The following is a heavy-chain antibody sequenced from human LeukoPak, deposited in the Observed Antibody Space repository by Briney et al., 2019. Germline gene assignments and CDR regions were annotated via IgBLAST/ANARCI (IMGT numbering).Heavy chain of an antibody. CDR1: GFTFSSYS. Sequence: PGGSLRLSCAASGFTFSSYSMNWVRQAPGKGLEWVSYISSSSSTIYYADSVKGRFTISRDNAKNSLYLQMNSLRAEDTAVYYCARGGSSGWYVPRYFQHWGQGTLVTVSS. D-gene: IGHD6-19*01. J-gene: IGHJ1*01. V-gene: IGHV3-48*04. CDR3: ARGGSSGWYVPRYFQH. CDR2: ISSSSSTI.